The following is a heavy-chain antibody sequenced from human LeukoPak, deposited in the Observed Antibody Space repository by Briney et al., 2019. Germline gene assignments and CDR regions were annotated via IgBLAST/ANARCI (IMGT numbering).Heavy chain of an antibody. Sequence: SETLSLTCTVSGDSINSSTYSCGWIRQPPGKGLEWIGSVYFSGNTYYNPSLKSRVSISVDTSKNQFSLKLNSVTAADTSVYFCARVTYATTPFDYWGQGTMVTVSS. CDR1: GDSINSSTYS. D-gene: IGHD2-8*01. CDR3: ARVTYATTPFDY. J-gene: IGHJ4*02. CDR2: VYFSGNT. V-gene: IGHV4-39*02.